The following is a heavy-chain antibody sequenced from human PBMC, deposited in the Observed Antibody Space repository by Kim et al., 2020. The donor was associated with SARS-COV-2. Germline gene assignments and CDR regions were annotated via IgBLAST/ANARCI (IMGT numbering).Heavy chain of an antibody. CDR2: MYYSGST. CDR3: ARHWEIGYYIGTYLGAFDI. V-gene: IGHV4-39*01. CDR1: GGSISSSGYY. Sequence: SETLSLTCTASGGSISSSGYYWGWIRQPPVKGLEWIGSMYYSGSTYYNPSLKSRVTISVDTSKNQFSLKLSSATAADTAVYYCARHWEIGYYIGTYLGAFDIWGQGTMVSVSS. D-gene: IGHD1-26*01. J-gene: IGHJ3*02.